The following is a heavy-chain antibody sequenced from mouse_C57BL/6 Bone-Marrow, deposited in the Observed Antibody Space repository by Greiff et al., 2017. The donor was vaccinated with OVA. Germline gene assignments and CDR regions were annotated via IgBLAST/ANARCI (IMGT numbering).Heavy chain of an antibody. D-gene: IGHD1-1*01. V-gene: IGHV1-82*01. CDR2: IYPGDGDT. CDR1: GYAFSSSW. Sequence: QVQLKESGPELVKPGASVKISCKASGYAFSSSWMNWVKQRPGKGLEWIGRIYPGDGDTNYNGKFKGKATLTADKSSSTAYTQLSSLTSEDSAVYFCAPYYGSSLWGQGTLVTVSA. CDR3: APYYGSSL. J-gene: IGHJ3*01.